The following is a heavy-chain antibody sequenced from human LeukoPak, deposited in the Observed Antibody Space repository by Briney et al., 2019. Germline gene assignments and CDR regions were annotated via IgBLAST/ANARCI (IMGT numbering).Heavy chain of an antibody. CDR1: GFTFSSYG. CDR2: ISYDGSNK. Sequence: GGSLRLSCAASGFTFSSYGMHWVRQAPGKGLEWVAVISYDGSNKYYADSVKGRFTISRDNSKNTLYLQMNSLTAEDTAVYYCAKDQAGAVAAYYFDYWGQGTLVTVSS. CDR3: AKDQAGAVAAYYFDY. D-gene: IGHD6-19*01. J-gene: IGHJ4*02. V-gene: IGHV3-30*18.